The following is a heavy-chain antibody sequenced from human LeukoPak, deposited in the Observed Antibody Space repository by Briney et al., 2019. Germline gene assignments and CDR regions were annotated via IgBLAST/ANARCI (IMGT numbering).Heavy chain of an antibody. CDR2: INPNSGGT. V-gene: IGHV1-2*02. D-gene: IGHD3-22*01. Sequence: ASVKVSCKASGYTFTSYYMHWVRQAPGQGLEWMGWINPNSGGTNYAQKFQGRVTMTRDTSISTAYMELSRLRSDDTAVYYCARGRDSSGYHPHDAFDIWGQGTMVTVSS. J-gene: IGHJ3*02. CDR3: ARGRDSSGYHPHDAFDI. CDR1: GYTFTSYY.